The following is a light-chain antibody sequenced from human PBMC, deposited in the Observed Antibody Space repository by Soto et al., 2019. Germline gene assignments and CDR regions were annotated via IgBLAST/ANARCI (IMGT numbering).Light chain of an antibody. V-gene: IGLV1-47*02. Sequence: QSVLTQPPSASGTPGQRVTISCSGSSSNIGNTYVNWYQQFPGTAPKLLIFSNDHRPSGVPDRFSGSKSGTSAYLAISGLRSEDDADYYCAAWDDSLRGHWAFGGGTKLTVL. CDR3: AAWDDSLRGHWA. J-gene: IGLJ3*02. CDR2: SND. CDR1: SSNIGNTY.